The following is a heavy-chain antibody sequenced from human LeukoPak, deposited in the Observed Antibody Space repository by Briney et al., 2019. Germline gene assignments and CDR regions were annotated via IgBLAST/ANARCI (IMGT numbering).Heavy chain of an antibody. J-gene: IGHJ4*02. CDR1: GFTFSSYG. CDR2: ISYDGSNK. D-gene: IGHD4-17*01. CDR3: AKDPGTVTTSPHYFDY. Sequence: GRSLRLSCAASGFTFSSYGMHWVRQAPGKGLEWVAVISYDGSNKYYADSVKGRFTISRDNSKNTLYLQMNSLKAEDTAVYYCAKDPGTVTTSPHYFDYWGQGTLVTVSS. V-gene: IGHV3-30*18.